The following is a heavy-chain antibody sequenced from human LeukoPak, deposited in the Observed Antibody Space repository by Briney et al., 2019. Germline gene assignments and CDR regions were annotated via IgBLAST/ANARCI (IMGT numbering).Heavy chain of an antibody. J-gene: IGHJ4*02. V-gene: IGHV4-30-4*01. CDR3: ARDAYGSGTVDY. CDR2: IYYSGST. CDR1: GGSISSGDYY. D-gene: IGHD3-10*01. Sequence: SETLSLTCTVSGGSISSGDYYWSWIRQPPGKGLEWLGYIYYSGSTYYNPSLKSRVTISVDTSKNQFSLKLSSVTAADTAVYYCARDAYGSGTVDYWGQGTLVTVSS.